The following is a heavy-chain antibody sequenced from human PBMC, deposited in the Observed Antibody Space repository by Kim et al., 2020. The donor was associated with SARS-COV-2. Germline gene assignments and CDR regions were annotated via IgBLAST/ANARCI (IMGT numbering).Heavy chain of an antibody. V-gene: IGHV3-7*03. D-gene: IGHD3-16*01. CDR1: GFTFSSYW. J-gene: IGHJ4*02. CDR3: ARVITFGGASYYFDY. Sequence: GGSLRLSCAASGFTFSSYWMSWVRQAPGKGLGWVANIKQDGSEKYYVDSVKGRFTISRDNAKNSLYLQMNSLRAEDTAVYYCARVITFGGASYYFDYWGQGTLVTVSS. CDR2: IKQDGSEK.